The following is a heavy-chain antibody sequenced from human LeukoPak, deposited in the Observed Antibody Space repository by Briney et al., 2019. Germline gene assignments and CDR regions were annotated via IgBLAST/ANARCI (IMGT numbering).Heavy chain of an antibody. Sequence: PSQTLSLTCTVSGGSISSGDYYWSWIRQPPGKGLEWIGYIYYSGSTSYNPSLKSRVTISVDTSKNQFSLKLSYVTAADTAVYYCTRDSSINWGLFDYWGQGAPVTVSS. J-gene: IGHJ4*02. D-gene: IGHD7-27*01. V-gene: IGHV4-30-4*08. CDR3: TRDSSINWGLFDY. CDR2: IYYSGST. CDR1: GGSISSGDYY.